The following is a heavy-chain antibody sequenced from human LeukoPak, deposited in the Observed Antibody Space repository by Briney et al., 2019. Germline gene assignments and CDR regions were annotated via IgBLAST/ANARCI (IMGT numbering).Heavy chain of an antibody. D-gene: IGHD1-26*01. CDR3: ARGGPGRSLTIVPERTKYYMDV. CDR1: GLTFSIHW. V-gene: IGHV3-7*01. CDR2: ISQDGSDK. J-gene: IGHJ6*03. Sequence: GGSLRLSCAASGLTFSIHWMNWVRQAPGKGLECVANISQDGSDKYYVDSVKGRFTISRDNTKNSLYLQMNSLRAEDTAVYYCARGGPGRSLTIVPERTKYYMDVWGKGATVTVSS.